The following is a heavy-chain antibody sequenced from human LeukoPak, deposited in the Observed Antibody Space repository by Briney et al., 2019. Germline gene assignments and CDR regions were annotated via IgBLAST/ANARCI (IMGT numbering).Heavy chain of an antibody. D-gene: IGHD1-26*01. CDR2: IVVGSGNT. CDR1: GFTFTSSA. J-gene: IGHJ3*02. Sequence: ASVKVSCKASGFTFTSSAMQWVRQARGQRLEWIGWIVVGSGNTGYAQKFQGRVTMTRNTSISTAYMELSSLRSEDTAVYYCARFRVGATLDAFDIWGQGAMVTVSS. CDR3: ARFRVGATLDAFDI. V-gene: IGHV1-58*02.